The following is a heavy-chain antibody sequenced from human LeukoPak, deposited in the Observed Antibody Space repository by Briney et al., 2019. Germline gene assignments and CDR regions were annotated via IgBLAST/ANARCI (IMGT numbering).Heavy chain of an antibody. CDR3: ARGGLLWFGELLYDY. Sequence: ASVKVSFKASGYTFTGYYMHWVRQAPGQGLEWMGWINPNSGGTNYAQKFQGRVTMTRDTSISTAYMELSRLRSDDTAVYYCARGGLLWFGELLYDYWGQGTLVTVSS. D-gene: IGHD3-10*01. V-gene: IGHV1-2*02. CDR1: GYTFTGYY. CDR2: INPNSGGT. J-gene: IGHJ4*02.